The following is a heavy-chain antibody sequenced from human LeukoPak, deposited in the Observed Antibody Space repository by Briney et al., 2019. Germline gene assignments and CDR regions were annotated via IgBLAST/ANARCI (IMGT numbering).Heavy chain of an antibody. CDR2: INHSGST. CDR3: ARETPYCSGGSCYVLHYYYYMDV. D-gene: IGHD2-15*01. J-gene: IGHJ6*03. Sequence: PSETLSLTCAVYGGSFSGYYWSWIRQPPGKGLEWIGEINHSGSTNYNPSLKSRVTISVDTSKNQFSLKLSSVTAADTAVYYCARETPYCSGGSCYVLHYYYYMDVWGKGTTVTVSS. V-gene: IGHV4-34*01. CDR1: GGSFSGYY.